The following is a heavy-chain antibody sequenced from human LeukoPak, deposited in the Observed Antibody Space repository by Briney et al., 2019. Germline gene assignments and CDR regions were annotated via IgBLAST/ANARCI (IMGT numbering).Heavy chain of an antibody. V-gene: IGHV3-30*03. J-gene: IGHJ4*02. D-gene: IGHD3-10*01. Sequence: GGSLRLSCEVSGFIFSSYAMYWVRQAPGKGLEWMAVISYDASNKYYADSVKGRFTISRDNSKNTLYLQMNSLRAEDTAVYYCARDPLYYYGSGSYFHDYWGQGTLVTVSS. CDR3: ARDPLYYYGSGSYFHDY. CDR2: ISYDASNK. CDR1: GFIFSSYA.